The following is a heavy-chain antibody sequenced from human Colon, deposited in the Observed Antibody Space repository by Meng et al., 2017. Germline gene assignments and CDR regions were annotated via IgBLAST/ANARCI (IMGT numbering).Heavy chain of an antibody. CDR1: GFTFSSYS. CDR2: ITTRSAYI. D-gene: IGHD5-12*01. V-gene: IGHV3-21*01. CDR3: ARDSSGYDFRP. J-gene: IGHJ5*02. Sequence: GESLKISCAASGFTFSSYSMIWVRQAPGKGLEWVSYITTRSAYIYYADSVKGRFTISRDNAKNSLYLQMNRLRAEDTAVYYCARDSSGYDFRPWGQGTLVTVSS.